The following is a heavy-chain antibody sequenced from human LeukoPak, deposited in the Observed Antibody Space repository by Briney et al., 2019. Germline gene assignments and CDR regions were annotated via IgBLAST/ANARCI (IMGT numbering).Heavy chain of an antibody. Sequence: GGSLRLSCAASGFTFSSYGMHWVRQAPGKGLEWVAFIRYDGSNKYYADSVKGRFTISRDNSKNTLYLQMNSLRAEDTAVYYCARDRELRYFDWTLDYWGQGTLVTVSS. CDR1: GFTFSSYG. J-gene: IGHJ4*02. CDR2: IRYDGSNK. V-gene: IGHV3-30*02. CDR3: ARDRELRYFDWTLDY. D-gene: IGHD3-9*01.